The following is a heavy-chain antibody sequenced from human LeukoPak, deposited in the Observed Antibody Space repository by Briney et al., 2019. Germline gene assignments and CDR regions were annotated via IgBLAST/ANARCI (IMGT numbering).Heavy chain of an antibody. J-gene: IGHJ6*02. CDR1: GSTFSSSA. CDR3: ARDRAAAGLSYYYYGMDV. V-gene: IGHV3-23*01. Sequence: GGSLRLSCAASGSTFSSSAMSWVRQAPGKGLEWVSAISGSGGNTYYADSVKGRFTISRDNAKNSLYLQMNSLRAEDTAVYYCARDRAAAGLSYYYYGMDVWGQGTTVTVSS. D-gene: IGHD6-13*01. CDR2: ISGSGGNT.